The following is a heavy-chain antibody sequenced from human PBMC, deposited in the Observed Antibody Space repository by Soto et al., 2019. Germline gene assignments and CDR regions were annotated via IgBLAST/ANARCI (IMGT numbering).Heavy chain of an antibody. D-gene: IGHD3-10*01. V-gene: IGHV4-34*01. CDR2: INHSGST. Sequence: YRSGKGLEWLGEINHSGSTNYTPSLKSRVTISVDTSKNQLSLKLSSVTAADTAVYYFFRCSGAYYYVSGSYGWFDPCG. J-gene: IGHJ5*02. CDR3: FRCSGAYYYVSGSYGWFDP.